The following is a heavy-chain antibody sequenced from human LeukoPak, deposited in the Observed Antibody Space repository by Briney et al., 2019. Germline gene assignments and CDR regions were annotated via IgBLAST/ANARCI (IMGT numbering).Heavy chain of an antibody. CDR3: ASLRALALDI. Sequence: GGSLRLLCGASGFTVSSKDMNWVRQAPGKGLEWVSVIYSGGITQYADFVKDRFTISRDNSKNTLYLQMNSLRAEDTAVYYCASLRALALDIWGQGTMVTVSS. CDR1: GFTVSSKD. CDR2: IYSGGIT. J-gene: IGHJ3*02. V-gene: IGHV3-66*01.